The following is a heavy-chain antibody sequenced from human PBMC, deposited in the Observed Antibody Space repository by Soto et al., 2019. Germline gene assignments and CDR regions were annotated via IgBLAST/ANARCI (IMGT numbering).Heavy chain of an antibody. V-gene: IGHV2-5*02. CDR1: GFSLSTTGVG. CDR3: ARSLWFGELH. Sequence: QITLKESGPTLVKPTQTLTLTCSFSGFSLSTTGVGVGWIRQSPGKALEWLAIVYWDNDKRYSPSLKSRVTITNDTTKNQVVLTATNMDPVDTCTYYCARSLWFGELHWGQGALVTVSS. D-gene: IGHD3-10*01. J-gene: IGHJ4*02. CDR2: VYWDNDK.